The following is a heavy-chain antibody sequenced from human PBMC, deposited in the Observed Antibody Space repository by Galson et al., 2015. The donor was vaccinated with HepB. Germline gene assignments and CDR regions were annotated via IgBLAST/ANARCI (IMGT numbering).Heavy chain of an antibody. J-gene: IGHJ6*02. D-gene: IGHD3-22*01. V-gene: IGHV1-69*13. CDR2: IIPIFRTA. Sequence: SVKVSCKASGGTFSSYAISWVRQAPGQGLEWMGGIIPIFRTANYAQKFQGRVTITADESTSTAYMELSSLRSEDTAVYYCARDKAADYYDSSGYLYGMDVWGQGTTVTVSS. CDR1: GGTFSSYA. CDR3: ARDKAADYYDSSGYLYGMDV.